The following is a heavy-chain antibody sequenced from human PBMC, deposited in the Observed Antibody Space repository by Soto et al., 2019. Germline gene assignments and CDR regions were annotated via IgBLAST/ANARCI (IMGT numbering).Heavy chain of an antibody. D-gene: IGHD3-10*01. CDR3: EKAYLVFSRMNGMDV. CDR1: GFTFRSYG. J-gene: IGHJ6*02. Sequence: HPGESLRLSCAASGFTFRSYGMHWVRQAPGKGMEWVAVISYDGSNKYYADSVKGRFTISRDNSNNTLYLQMNSLSAQDTAVYYCEKAYLVFSRMNGMDVLGQVATVTVS. V-gene: IGHV3-30*18. CDR2: ISYDGSNK.